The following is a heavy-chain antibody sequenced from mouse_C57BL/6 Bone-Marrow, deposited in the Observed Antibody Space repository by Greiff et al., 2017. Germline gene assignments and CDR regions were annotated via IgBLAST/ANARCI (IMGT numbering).Heavy chain of an antibody. J-gene: IGHJ2*01. D-gene: IGHD2-3*01. CDR1: GYAFSSSW. CDR3: ARESLSVTFYFDY. Sequence: QVQLKESGPELVKPGASVKISCKASGYAFSSSWMNWVKQRPGKGLEWIGRIYPGDGDTNYNGKFKGKATLTADKSSSTAYLQLSSLTSEDSAVSFCARESLSVTFYFDYWGQGTTLTVSS. V-gene: IGHV1-82*01. CDR2: IYPGDGDT.